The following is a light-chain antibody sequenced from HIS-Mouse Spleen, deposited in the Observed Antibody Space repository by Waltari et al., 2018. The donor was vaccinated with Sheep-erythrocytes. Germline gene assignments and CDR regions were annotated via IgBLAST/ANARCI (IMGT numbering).Light chain of an antibody. CDR2: QDS. V-gene: IGLV3-1*01. Sequence: SYELTQPPSVSVSPGQTASITCSGDKLGDKYACWYQQKPGQSPVLVIYQDSKRPSWIHEQFSGSNDGNTATLTISGTQAMDEADYYCQAWDSSTVVVGGGTKLTVL. J-gene: IGLJ2*01. CDR3: QAWDSSTVV. CDR1: KLGDKY.